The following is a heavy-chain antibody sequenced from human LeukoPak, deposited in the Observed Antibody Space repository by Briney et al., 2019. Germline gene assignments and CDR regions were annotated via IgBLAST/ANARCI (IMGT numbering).Heavy chain of an antibody. CDR1: GGSISTYY. Sequence: SETLSLTCTVSGGSISTYYWSWIRQPPGKGLEWIGYIYNGGTTSYNSSLKSRITMSVDTSKNQISLKLSSVTTADTAVYYCARRGIAVAAYFDYWGQGTLVTVSS. J-gene: IGHJ4*02. CDR3: ARRGIAVAAYFDY. V-gene: IGHV4-4*09. D-gene: IGHD6-19*01. CDR2: IYNGGTT.